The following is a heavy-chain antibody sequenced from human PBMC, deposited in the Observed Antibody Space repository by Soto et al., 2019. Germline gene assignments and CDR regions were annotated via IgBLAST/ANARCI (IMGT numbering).Heavy chain of an antibody. CDR1: GFTFSSYA. J-gene: IGHJ4*02. V-gene: IGHV3-23*01. D-gene: IGHD6-19*01. Sequence: PWGSMRLSCAASGFTFSSYAMNWVLQAPGKGLEWVSVISGSGGSTYYADSVKGRFTISRDNSKDTLYLQMNSLRAEDTAVYYCASRSSGWYFDYWGQGTLVPVSS. CDR2: ISGSGGST. CDR3: ASRSSGWYFDY.